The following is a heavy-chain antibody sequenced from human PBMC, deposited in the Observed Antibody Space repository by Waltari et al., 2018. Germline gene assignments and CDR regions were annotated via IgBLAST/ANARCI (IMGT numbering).Heavy chain of an antibody. J-gene: IGHJ4*02. D-gene: IGHD2-15*01. CDR2: GRGDGRT. CDR3: ARDRGRGLYLDS. V-gene: IGHV4-4*02. Sequence: WSWFRQAPGRGLECIGQGRGDGRTNHNPSVASRVTISLDTSTNQYSLRVTSATAADTAVYYCARDRGRGLYLDSWGQGILVTVSS.